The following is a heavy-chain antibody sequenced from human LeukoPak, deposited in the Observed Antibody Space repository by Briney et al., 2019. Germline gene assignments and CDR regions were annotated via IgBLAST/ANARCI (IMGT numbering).Heavy chain of an antibody. CDR2: IGTASDT. V-gene: IGHV3-13*01. CDR1: GFTFSGFD. Sequence: GGSLSLSCAASGFTFSGFDMHWVRQPTGQGLEWVSTIGTASDTYYPGSVEGRFTLSRDNAKNSLYLQMNGLTAGDTAVYYCARGPPRGKYYYMDIWGKGTTVTVSS. D-gene: IGHD1-1*01. J-gene: IGHJ6*03. CDR3: ARGPPRGKYYYMDI.